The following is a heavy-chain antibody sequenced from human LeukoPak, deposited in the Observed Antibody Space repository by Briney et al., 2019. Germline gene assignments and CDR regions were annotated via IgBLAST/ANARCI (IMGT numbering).Heavy chain of an antibody. CDR3: AKQEYYGPDY. J-gene: IGHJ4*02. Sequence: PGGSLRLSCAASGFTFSSYGMHWVRQAQGKGLGWVAFIRYDGSNKFHADSVKGRFTISRDASKSTLYLQMSTLRTEHTAVYYCAKQEYYGPDYWGQGTLVTVSS. V-gene: IGHV3-30*02. CDR1: GFTFSSYG. D-gene: IGHD2/OR15-2a*01. CDR2: IRYDGSNK.